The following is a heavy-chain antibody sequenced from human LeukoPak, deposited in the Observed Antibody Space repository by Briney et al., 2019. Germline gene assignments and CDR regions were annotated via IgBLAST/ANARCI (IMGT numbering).Heavy chain of an antibody. D-gene: IGHD6-19*01. CDR2: ISYDGNIK. CDR1: GFTFSSYG. Sequence: PGGSLILSCAASGFTFSSYGMHWVRQAPGKGLEWVAVISYDGNIKYYADSVKGRFTISRDNSKNTLYLQMNSLRAEDTAVYYCAKRGDGSGWYYFDYWGQGTLVSVSS. J-gene: IGHJ4*02. CDR3: AKRGDGSGWYYFDY. V-gene: IGHV3-30*18.